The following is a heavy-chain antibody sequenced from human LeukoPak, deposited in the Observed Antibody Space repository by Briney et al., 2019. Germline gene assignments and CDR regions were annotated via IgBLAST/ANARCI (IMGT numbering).Heavy chain of an antibody. Sequence: PSETLSLTCAVYGGSFSGYYWSWIRQPPGKGLEWIGEINHSGSTNYNPSLKSRVTISVDTSKNQFSLKLSSVTAADTAVYYCARRVAVAPLWYFDVWGRGTLVTVSS. V-gene: IGHV4-34*01. J-gene: IGHJ2*01. CDR2: INHSGST. D-gene: IGHD2-21*01. CDR1: GGSFSGYY. CDR3: ARRVAVAPLWYFDV.